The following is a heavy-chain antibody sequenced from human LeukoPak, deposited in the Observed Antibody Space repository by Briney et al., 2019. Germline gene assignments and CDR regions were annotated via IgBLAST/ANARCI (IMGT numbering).Heavy chain of an antibody. Sequence: SETLSLTCTVSGGPISSGGYYWSWIRQHPGKGLEWIGYIYYSGSTYYNPSLKSRVTISVDTSKNQFSLKLSSVTAADTAVYYCASGLLSRMSDIVVVPAAVQHWGQGTLVTVSS. CDR3: ASGLLSRMSDIVVVPAAVQH. J-gene: IGHJ1*01. V-gene: IGHV4-31*03. D-gene: IGHD2-2*01. CDR2: IYYSGST. CDR1: GGPISSGGYY.